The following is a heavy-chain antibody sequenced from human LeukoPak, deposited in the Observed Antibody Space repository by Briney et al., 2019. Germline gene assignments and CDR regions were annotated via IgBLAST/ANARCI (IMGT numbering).Heavy chain of an antibody. V-gene: IGHV3-7*04. CDR3: ARDRDYYNYFEY. J-gene: IGHJ4*02. D-gene: IGHD3-10*01. Sequence: GGSLRLSCAASGFTLSRYWMSWVRQAPGKGLEWVANIKHDGSEKYYVDSVKGRFTISRDNAKDSLYLQMNSLRGEDTAVYYCARDRDYYNYFEYWGQGTLVTVSS. CDR2: IKHDGSEK. CDR1: GFTLSRYW.